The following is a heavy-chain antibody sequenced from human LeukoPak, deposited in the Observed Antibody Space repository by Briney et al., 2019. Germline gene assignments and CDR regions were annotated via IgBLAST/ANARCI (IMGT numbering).Heavy chain of an antibody. CDR3: ARDLYSSSYYFDY. D-gene: IGHD6-6*01. J-gene: IGHJ4*02. V-gene: IGHV3-21*01. CDR2: ISSNSRYI. CDR1: GFIFGDYV. Sequence: GGSLRLSCTVSGFIFGDYVMNWVRQAPGKGLEWVSSISSNSRYIYYADSMRGRFTISRDNAKNSLYLQMNSLRAGDTAVYYCARDLYSSSYYFDYWGQGTLVTVSS.